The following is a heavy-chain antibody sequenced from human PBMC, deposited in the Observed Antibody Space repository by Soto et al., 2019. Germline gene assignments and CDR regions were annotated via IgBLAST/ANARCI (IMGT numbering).Heavy chain of an antibody. V-gene: IGHV3-23*01. CDR3: AREQYGGNSVSGY. CDR1: GFPFNNYA. D-gene: IGHD2-21*01. CDR2: ITGGGTT. Sequence: GGSLRLSCAASGFPFNNYAMTWARQAPGKGLEWVSVITGGGTTYYTDSVKGRFTISRDNSKNTLFLQMNSLRVEDTAPYYCAREQYGGNSVSGYWGQGTLVTVSS. J-gene: IGHJ4*02.